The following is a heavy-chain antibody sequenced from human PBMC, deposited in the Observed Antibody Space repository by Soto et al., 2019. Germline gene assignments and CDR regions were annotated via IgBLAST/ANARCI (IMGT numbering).Heavy chain of an antibody. Sequence: SVKVSCKASGDTFSSYAISWVRQAPGKGLEWMGKIIPTFGRTNYAQKLRGRVTMTTDTSTSTAYMELRTLRSDDTAVYYCARDEGSHGFDSWGQGTLVTVSS. CDR1: GDTFSSYA. CDR3: ARDEGSHGFDS. CDR2: IIPTFGRT. V-gene: IGHV1-69*04. J-gene: IGHJ4*02. D-gene: IGHD6-19*01.